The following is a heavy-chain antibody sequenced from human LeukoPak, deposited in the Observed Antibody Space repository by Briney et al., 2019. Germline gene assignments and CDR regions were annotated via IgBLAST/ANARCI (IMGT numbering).Heavy chain of an antibody. V-gene: IGHV1-69*04. CDR3: ARFLPIAAAGTSAFDI. CDR2: IIPILGIA. Sequence: SVKVSCKASGGTFSSYAISWVRQAPGQGPEWMGRIIPILGIANYAQEFQGRVTITADKSTSTAYMELSSLRAEDTAVYYCARFLPIAAAGTSAFDIWGQGTMVTVSS. D-gene: IGHD6-13*01. J-gene: IGHJ3*02. CDR1: GGTFSSYA.